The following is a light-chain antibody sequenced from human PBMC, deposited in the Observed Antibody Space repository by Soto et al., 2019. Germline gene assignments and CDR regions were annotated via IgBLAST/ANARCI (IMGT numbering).Light chain of an antibody. V-gene: IGKV3-15*01. CDR2: GAS. J-gene: IGKJ1*01. CDR3: QQYNNWPPAT. Sequence: EIVMTQSPATLSVSPGERATLSCRASQSVSSNLAWYQQKPGQAPRLLIYGASTRATGIPSRLSGSGSGIEVTLTISSLQSEDFALYYCQQYNNWPPATFGKGTKVDIK. CDR1: QSVSSN.